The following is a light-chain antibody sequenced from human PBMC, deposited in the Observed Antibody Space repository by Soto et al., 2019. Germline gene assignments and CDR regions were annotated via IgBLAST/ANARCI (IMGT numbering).Light chain of an antibody. CDR1: QSISSY. CDR2: AAS. J-gene: IGKJ4*01. CDR3: QQYYSYPLT. V-gene: IGKV1-39*01. Sequence: DIQMTHSPSSLSXYVADRVTXXXXASQSISSYLNWYQQKPGKAPKLLIYAASTLQSGVPSRFSGSGSGTDFTLTISCLQSEDFATYYCQQYYSYPLTFGGGTKVDNK.